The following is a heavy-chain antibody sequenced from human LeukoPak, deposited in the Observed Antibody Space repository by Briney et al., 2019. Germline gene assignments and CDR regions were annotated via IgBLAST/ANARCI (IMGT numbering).Heavy chain of an antibody. V-gene: IGHV3-66*04. D-gene: IGHD6-19*01. CDR3: ARQSSGWYGFDY. CDR2: IYSGGST. Sequence: GGSLRLSCAASGFTFSSYAMSWVRQAPGKGLEWVSVIYSGGSTYYADSVKGRFTISRDNSKNTLYLQMNSLRAEDTAVYYCARQSSGWYGFDYWGQGTLVTVSS. CDR1: GFTFSSYA. J-gene: IGHJ4*02.